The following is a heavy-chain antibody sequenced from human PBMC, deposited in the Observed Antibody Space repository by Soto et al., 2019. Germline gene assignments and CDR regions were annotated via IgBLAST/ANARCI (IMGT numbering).Heavy chain of an antibody. CDR1: GFTFSSYG. J-gene: IGHJ4*02. V-gene: IGHV3-30*18. D-gene: IGHD6-13*01. Sequence: PGGSLRLSCAASGFTFSSYGMHWVRQAPGKGLEWVAVISYDGSNKYYADSVKGRFTISRDNSKNTLYLQMNSLRAEDTAVYYCAKAAGRESSSSWSDYWGQGTLVTVSS. CDR2: ISYDGSNK. CDR3: AKAAGRESSSSWSDY.